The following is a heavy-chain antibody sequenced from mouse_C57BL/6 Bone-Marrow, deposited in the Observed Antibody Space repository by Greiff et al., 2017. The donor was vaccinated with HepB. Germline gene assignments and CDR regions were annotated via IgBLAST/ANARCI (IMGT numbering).Heavy chain of an antibody. CDR2: INYDGSST. CDR1: GFTFSDYY. V-gene: IGHV5-16*01. Sequence: DVMLVESEGGLVQPGSSMKLSCTASGFTFSDYYMAWVRQVPEKGLEWVANINYDGSSTYYLDSLKSRFIISRDNAKNILYLQMSSLKSEDTATYYCAREGAYYYGSSYYFDYWGQGTTLTVSS. D-gene: IGHD1-1*01. CDR3: AREGAYYYGSSYYFDY. J-gene: IGHJ2*01.